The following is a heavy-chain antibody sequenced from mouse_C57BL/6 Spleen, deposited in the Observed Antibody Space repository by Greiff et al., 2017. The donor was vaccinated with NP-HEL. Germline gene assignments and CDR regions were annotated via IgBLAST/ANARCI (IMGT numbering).Heavy chain of an antibody. Sequence: QVQLQQSGTELVKPGASVKLSCKASGYTFTSYWMHWVKQRPGQGLEWIGNINPSNGGTNYNEKFKSKATLTVDKSSSTAYMQLSSLTSEDSAFYYWARYGLYYGSSSVDYWGQGTSLTVSS. J-gene: IGHJ2*02. CDR3: ARYGLYYGSSSVDY. D-gene: IGHD1-1*01. CDR2: INPSNGGT. CDR1: GYTFTSYW. V-gene: IGHV1-53*01.